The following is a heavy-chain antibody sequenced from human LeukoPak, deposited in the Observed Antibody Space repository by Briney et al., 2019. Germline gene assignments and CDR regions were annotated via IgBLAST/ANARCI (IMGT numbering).Heavy chain of an antibody. D-gene: IGHD4-11*01. CDR2: ISSSGGTI. CDR3: ARDRDSNYRFDS. J-gene: IGHJ4*02. Sequence: PGGSLRLSCAASGLTFNDYYMSWIRQTPGKGLEWVSCISSSGGTIYYADSVKGRFTISRDNAKNSLYLQMNSLRAEDTAVYYCARDRDSNYRFDSWGQGTLVTVSS. CDR1: GLTFNDYY. V-gene: IGHV3-11*01.